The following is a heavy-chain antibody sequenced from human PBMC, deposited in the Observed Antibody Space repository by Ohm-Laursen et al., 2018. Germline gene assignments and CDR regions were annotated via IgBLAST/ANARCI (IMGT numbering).Heavy chain of an antibody. J-gene: IGHJ6*02. CDR3: AKDRKRAVPAAMFLGSRNRNYYYYYGMDV. D-gene: IGHD2-2*01. Sequence: SLRLSCTASGFTFSSYGMHWVRQAPGKGLEWVAVISYDGSNKYYADSVKGRFTISRDNSKNTLYLQMNSLRAEDTAVYYCAKDRKRAVPAAMFLGSRNRNYYYYYGMDVWGQGTTVTVSS. CDR1: GFTFSSYG. CDR2: ISYDGSNK. V-gene: IGHV3-30*18.